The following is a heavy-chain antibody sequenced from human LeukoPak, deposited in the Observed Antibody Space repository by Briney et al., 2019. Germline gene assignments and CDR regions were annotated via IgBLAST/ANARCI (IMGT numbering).Heavy chain of an antibody. CDR1: GYTFTGYY. CDR3: ARDYYYDSSGEHYYYYYMDV. V-gene: IGHV1-2*02. Sequence: ASVKVSCKASGYTFTGYYMHGVRQAPGQGLEWMGWINPNSGSTNYAQKFQGRVTMTRDTSISTAYMELSRLRSDDTAVYYCARDYYYDSSGEHYYYYYMDVWGKGTTVTVSS. CDR2: INPNSGST. J-gene: IGHJ6*03. D-gene: IGHD3-22*01.